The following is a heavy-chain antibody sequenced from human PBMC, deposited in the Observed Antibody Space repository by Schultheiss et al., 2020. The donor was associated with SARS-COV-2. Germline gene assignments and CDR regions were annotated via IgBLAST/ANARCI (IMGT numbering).Heavy chain of an antibody. CDR3: ARGYSGYKNWFDP. D-gene: IGHD5-12*01. CDR2: IYYSGST. Sequence: SQTLSLTCTVSGGSISSDSYYWGWIRQPPGKGLEWIGTIYYSGSTYYNPSLKSRVTISVDTSKNQFSLKLSSVTAADTAVYYCARGYSGYKNWFDPWGQGTLVTVSS. V-gene: IGHV4-39*07. J-gene: IGHJ5*02. CDR1: GGSISSDSYY.